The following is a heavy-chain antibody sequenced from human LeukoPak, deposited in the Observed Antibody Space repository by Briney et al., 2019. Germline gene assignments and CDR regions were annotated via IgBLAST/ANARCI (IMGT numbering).Heavy chain of an antibody. CDR3: ARLYYDSTPSAFDI. D-gene: IGHD3-22*01. CDR2: MNPNSGNT. J-gene: IGHJ3*02. Sequence: GASVKVSCKASGYTFTSYDINWVRQATGQGLEWMGWMNPNSGNTGYAQKFQGRVTMTRNTSISTAYMELSSLRSEDTAVYYCARLYYDSTPSAFDIWGQGTMVTVSS. CDR1: GYTFTSYD. V-gene: IGHV1-8*01.